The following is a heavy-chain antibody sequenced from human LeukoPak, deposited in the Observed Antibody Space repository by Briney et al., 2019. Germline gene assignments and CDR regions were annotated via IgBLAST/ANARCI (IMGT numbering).Heavy chain of an antibody. Sequence: ASVKVSCKASRYTFTGYYMHWVRPAPGQGLEWMGWINPNSGGTKYAQKFQGRVTMTRDTSISTAYMELSRLRSDDTAVYYCARDPPGSIAARRIFDYWGQGTLVTVSS. D-gene: IGHD6-6*01. CDR3: ARDPPGSIAARRIFDY. CDR1: RYTFTGYY. V-gene: IGHV1-2*02. J-gene: IGHJ4*02. CDR2: INPNSGGT.